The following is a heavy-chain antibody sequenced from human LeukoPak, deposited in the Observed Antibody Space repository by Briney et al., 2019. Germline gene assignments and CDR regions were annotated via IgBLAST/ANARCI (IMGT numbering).Heavy chain of an antibody. Sequence: PGESLKISCKGSGYSFTNYWIGWVRQMPGKGLEWMGIIYPGDSDARYSPSFQGQVTISADKSITTAYLQWSSLKASDSAMYYCARRDISGWYHFDYWGQGTLVTVSS. J-gene: IGHJ4*02. CDR2: IYPGDSDA. D-gene: IGHD6-19*01. CDR1: GYSFTNYW. CDR3: ARRDISGWYHFDY. V-gene: IGHV5-51*01.